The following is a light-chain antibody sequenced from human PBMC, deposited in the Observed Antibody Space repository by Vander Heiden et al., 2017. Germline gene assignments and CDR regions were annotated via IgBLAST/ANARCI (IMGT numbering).Light chain of an antibody. J-gene: IGLJ2*01. CDR2: SNN. CDR1: SSNIGSNT. CDR3: AAWNDSLNGVV. V-gene: IGLV1-44*01. Sequence: QSVLTQPPSASGTPGQRVTISCSGSSSNIGSNTVNWYQQLPGTAPKLLIYSNNQRPSGVPDRFSGSKSGTSASLAISGLQSEEEADYYCAAWNDSLNGVVFGGGTKLNGL.